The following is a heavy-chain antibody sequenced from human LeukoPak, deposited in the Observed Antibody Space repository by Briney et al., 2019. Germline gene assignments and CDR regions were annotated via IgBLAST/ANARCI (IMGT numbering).Heavy chain of an antibody. CDR2: IYPGDSDT. CDR3: ARSPQVVATRDFDY. Sequence: EESLKISCKGSGYRFINYWIGWVRQMPGKGLEWMGIIYPGDSDTTYSPSFQGQVTISADKSISTAYLQWSSLKASDTAMYFCARSPQVVATRDFDYWGQGTLVTVSS. V-gene: IGHV5-51*01. J-gene: IGHJ4*01. D-gene: IGHD5-12*01. CDR1: GYRFINYW.